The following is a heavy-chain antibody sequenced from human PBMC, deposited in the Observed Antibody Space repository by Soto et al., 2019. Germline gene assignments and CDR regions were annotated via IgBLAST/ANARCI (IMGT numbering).Heavy chain of an antibody. V-gene: IGHV3-74*01. Sequence: EVQLVESGGGLVQPGGSLRLSCAASGFTFSSYWMHWVHQAPGKGLVWVSRINSDGSSTSYADSVKGRFTISRDNAKNTLYLQMNSLRAEDTAVYYCASSFAASHDYVWGSYRYPNAFDIWGQGTMVTVSS. CDR2: INSDGSST. CDR3: ASSFAASHDYVWGSYRYPNAFDI. CDR1: GFTFSSYW. J-gene: IGHJ3*02. D-gene: IGHD3-16*02.